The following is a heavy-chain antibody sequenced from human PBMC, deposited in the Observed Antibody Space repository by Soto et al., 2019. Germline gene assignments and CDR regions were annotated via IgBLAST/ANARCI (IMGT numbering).Heavy chain of an antibody. V-gene: IGHV4-31*03. J-gene: IGHJ6*02. Sequence: PSETLSLTCTVSGGSISRGGYYWSWIRQNPGKGLEWIGYTYNSVSTYYNPSLKSRVTISVDTSKNQFSLKLSSVTAADTAVYYCARDSALRYFDWLFPPPQDYYYYYGMDVWGQGTTVTVSS. CDR2: TYNSVST. CDR1: GGSISRGGYY. D-gene: IGHD3-9*01. CDR3: ARDSALRYFDWLFPPPQDYYYYYGMDV.